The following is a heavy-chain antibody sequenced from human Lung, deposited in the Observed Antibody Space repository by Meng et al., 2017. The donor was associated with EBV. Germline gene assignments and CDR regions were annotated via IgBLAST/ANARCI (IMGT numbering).Heavy chain of an antibody. CDR2: TYYRSKWYN. V-gene: IGHV6-1*01. CDR3: ARDGGSYYRELIS. J-gene: IGHJ4*02. Sequence: QVQLQQSGPGLVKPSXXLSLTCAIPGDSVSSNSAAWNWIRQSPSRGLEWLGRTYYRSKWYNDYAVSVKSRISINSDTSKNQFSLQLNSVTPEDTAVYYCARDGGSYYRELISWGQGTLVNVSS. CDR1: GDSVSSNSAA. D-gene: IGHD1-26*01.